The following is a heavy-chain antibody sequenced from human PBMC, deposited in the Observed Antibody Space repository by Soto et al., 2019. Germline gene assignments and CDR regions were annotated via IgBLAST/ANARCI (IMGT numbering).Heavy chain of an antibody. CDR2: IKSKTDGGTT. D-gene: IGHD4-17*01. J-gene: IGHJ4*02. CDR1: GFTFSNAW. Sequence: EVQLVESGGGLVKPGGSLRLSCAASGFTFSNAWMSWVRQAPGKGLEWVGRIKSKTDGGTTDYAAPVKGRFTISRDDSKHTLYLQMNSLKTSDTAVYYCTTLAHDYAYSVGGSFDYWGQGTLVTVSS. CDR3: TTLAHDYAYSVGGSFDY. V-gene: IGHV3-15*01.